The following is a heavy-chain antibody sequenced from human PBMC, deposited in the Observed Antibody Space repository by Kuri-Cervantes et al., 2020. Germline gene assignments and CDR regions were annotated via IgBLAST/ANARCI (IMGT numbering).Heavy chain of an antibody. CDR3: ARETSSGWYPDAFDI. J-gene: IGHJ3*02. D-gene: IGHD6-19*01. Sequence: SETLSLTCTVSGGPISSYYWSWIRQPPGKGLEWIGSMFYSGTTDCNPSLKSRVTLSVDTSKNQFSLKLSSVTAADTAVYYCARETSSGWYPDAFDIWGQGTMVTVSS. CDR1: GGPISSYY. CDR2: MFYSGTT. V-gene: IGHV4-59*12.